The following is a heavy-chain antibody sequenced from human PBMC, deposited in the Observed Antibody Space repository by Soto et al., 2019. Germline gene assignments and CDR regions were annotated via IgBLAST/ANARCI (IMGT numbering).Heavy chain of an antibody. CDR2: LSGGGGTT. V-gene: IGHV3-23*01. J-gene: IGHJ3*02. CDR3: ARARGPTIRAFDI. Sequence: EVQLLESGGGLVQPGGSLRLSCAASGFSLSSYAMSWVRQAPGKGLEWVSALSGGGGTTYDADSVKGRFTISRDNSKNTLYLQMNSLRVEDTAIYRCARARGPTIRAFDIWGLGTMVTVSS. D-gene: IGHD5-12*01. CDR1: GFSLSSYA.